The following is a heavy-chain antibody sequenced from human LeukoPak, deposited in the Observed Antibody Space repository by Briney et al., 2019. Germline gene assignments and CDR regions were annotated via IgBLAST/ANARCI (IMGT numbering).Heavy chain of an antibody. CDR1: GGSISSSSYY. CDR3: ARMGELLGLVSDY. V-gene: IGHV4-39*01. CDR2: IYYSGST. D-gene: IGHD1-26*01. J-gene: IGHJ4*02. Sequence: SETLSLTCTVSGGSISSSSYYWGWIRQPPGKGLEWIGSIYYSGSTYYNLSLKSRVTISVDTSKNQFSLKLSSVTAADTAVYYCARMGELLGLVSDYWGQGTLVTVSS.